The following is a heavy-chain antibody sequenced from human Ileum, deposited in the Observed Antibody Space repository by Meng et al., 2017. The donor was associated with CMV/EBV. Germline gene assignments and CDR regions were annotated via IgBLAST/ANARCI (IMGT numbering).Heavy chain of an antibody. CDR1: GFTFSRNN. D-gene: IGHD1-1*01. CDR3: AKDSGMGTYYFDY. J-gene: IGHJ4*02. V-gene: IGHV3-30*02. CDR2: IVYDGTNK. Sequence: GGSLRLSCAASGFTFSRNNMHWVRQAPGKGLEWVAFIVYDGTNKYYVESVKGRFTISRDNSKNTLYLQMNSLRPEGTAVYYCAKDSGMGTYYFDYWGQGTLVTVSS.